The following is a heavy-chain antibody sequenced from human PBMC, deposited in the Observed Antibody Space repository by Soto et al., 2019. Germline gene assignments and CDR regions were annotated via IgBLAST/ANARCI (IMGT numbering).Heavy chain of an antibody. CDR3: ARGVEDYGDYVDHFDY. D-gene: IGHD4-17*01. Sequence: SETLSLTCAVYGGSFSGYYWSWIRQPPGKGLEWIGEINHSGSTNCNPSLKSRVTISVDTSKNQFSLKLSSVTAADTAVYYCARGVEDYGDYVDHFDYGGQGTLVTVSS. V-gene: IGHV4-34*01. CDR1: GGSFSGYY. CDR2: INHSGST. J-gene: IGHJ4*02.